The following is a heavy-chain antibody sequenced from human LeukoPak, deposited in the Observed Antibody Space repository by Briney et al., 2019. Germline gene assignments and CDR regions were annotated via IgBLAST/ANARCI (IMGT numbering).Heavy chain of an antibody. CDR1: GFTFSSYG. V-gene: IGHV3-33*03. CDR3: AKEGSNWNVDY. D-gene: IGHD1-1*01. Sequence: GGSLRLSCAASGFTFSSYGMHWVRQAPGKGPEWVAVIWYDGTHIFYGDSVKGRFTISRDSSKNTLFLQMNSLRAEDTAVYYCAKEGSNWNVDYWGQGTLVTVSS. CDR2: IWYDGTHI. J-gene: IGHJ4*02.